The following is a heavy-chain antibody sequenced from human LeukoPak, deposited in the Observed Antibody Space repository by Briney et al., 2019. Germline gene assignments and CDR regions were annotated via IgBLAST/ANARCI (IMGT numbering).Heavy chain of an antibody. V-gene: IGHV3-30*03. Sequence: GGSLRLSCAASGFTFSSYGMHWVRQAPGKGLEWVAVISYDGSNKYYADSVKGRFTISRDNSKNTLYLQMNSLRAEDTAVYYCARDHDHLCSGGSCYYYWGQGTLVTVSS. J-gene: IGHJ4*02. CDR1: GFTFSSYG. D-gene: IGHD2-15*01. CDR2: ISYDGSNK. CDR3: ARDHDHLCSGGSCYYY.